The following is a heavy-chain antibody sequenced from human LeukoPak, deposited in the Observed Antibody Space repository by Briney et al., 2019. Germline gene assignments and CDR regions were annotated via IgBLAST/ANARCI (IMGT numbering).Heavy chain of an antibody. J-gene: IGHJ3*01. CDR3: VRDHNYAFDL. V-gene: IGHV3-11*04. Sequence: GGSLRLSCAASGFTFSDYYMTWIRQAPGRGLEWVSYFNGDGTNIYYADSVKGRFTISRDNAKNSLYLQMNSLRDEDTALYYCVRDHNYAFDLWGQGTMVTVSS. D-gene: IGHD5-24*01. CDR2: FNGDGTNI. CDR1: GFTFSDYY.